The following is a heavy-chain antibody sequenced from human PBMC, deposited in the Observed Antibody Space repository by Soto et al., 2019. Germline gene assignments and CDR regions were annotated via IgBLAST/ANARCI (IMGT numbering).Heavy chain of an antibody. CDR1: GFKFRSFG. J-gene: IGHJ4*02. D-gene: IGHD5-18*01. CDR2: ISFDGSDK. CDR3: ASDGPKGYTFGFYFDY. V-gene: IGHV3-33*05. Sequence: QVQLVESGGGVVQAGGSLRLSCAASGFKFRSFGMHWARQAPGKGREWVATISFDGSDKYYADSVWGRFTISRDDSKNTLSLEMNSLRAEDTSVYYCASDGPKGYTFGFYFDYGGQGTLVTVSS.